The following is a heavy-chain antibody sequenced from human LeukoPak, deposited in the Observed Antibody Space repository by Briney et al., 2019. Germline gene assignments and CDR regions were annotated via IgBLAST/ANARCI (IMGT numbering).Heavy chain of an antibody. J-gene: IGHJ6*02. CDR1: GYSFTSYW. CDR3: ARRGYCSSTSCWDYYGMDV. CDR2: IYPGDSDT. Sequence: GESLKISCKGSGYSFTSYWIGWVRQMPGKGLEWMGIIYPGDSDTRYSPPFQGQVTISADKSISTAYLQWSSLKASDTAMYYCARRGYCSSTSCWDYYGMDVWGQGTTVTVSS. V-gene: IGHV5-51*01. D-gene: IGHD2-2*01.